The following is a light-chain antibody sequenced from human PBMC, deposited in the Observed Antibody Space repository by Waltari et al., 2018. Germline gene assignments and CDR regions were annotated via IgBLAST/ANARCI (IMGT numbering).Light chain of an antibody. V-gene: IGKV3-11*01. J-gene: IGKJ3*01. CDR1: QSVTSY. CDR3: QQRSNWLFT. Sequence: EIVFKQAPATLSLSPGERATLSCRASQSVTSYLAWYQPKPGQAPRLLIYDASNRATGIPARFSGSGSGTDFTLTISSLEPEDFAVYYCQQRSNWLFTFGPGTKVDIK. CDR2: DAS.